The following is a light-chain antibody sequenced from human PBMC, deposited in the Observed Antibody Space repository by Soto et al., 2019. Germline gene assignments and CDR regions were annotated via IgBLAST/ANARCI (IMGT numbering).Light chain of an antibody. CDR3: QQSYGTPIT. J-gene: IGKJ5*01. CDR2: VAS. Sequence: DIQMTQSPSSLSASVGDRVSITCRASQTISSYLNWYQQEPGKAPKLLIYVASSLQGGVPSRFSGSGSGTDFTLTIGSLQPDDFATYYCQQSYGTPITFGQGTRLEIK. CDR1: QTISSY. V-gene: IGKV1-39*01.